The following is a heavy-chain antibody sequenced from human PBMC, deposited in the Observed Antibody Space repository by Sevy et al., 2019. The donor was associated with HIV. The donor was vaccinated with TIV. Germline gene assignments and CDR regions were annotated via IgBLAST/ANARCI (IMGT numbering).Heavy chain of an antibody. V-gene: IGHV3-7*01. J-gene: IGHJ4*02. CDR1: RFTFNTYW. CDR2: IKEDGSAK. Sequence: GGSLRLSCAASRFTFNTYWMSWVRQAPGKGLEWVGNIKEDGSAKYYADSVKGRFTISRDNAKNSLYLQMNSLRVGDTAVYYCARDSPGYGGYNYWGQGTLVTVSS. D-gene: IGHD1-26*01. CDR3: ARDSPGYGGYNY.